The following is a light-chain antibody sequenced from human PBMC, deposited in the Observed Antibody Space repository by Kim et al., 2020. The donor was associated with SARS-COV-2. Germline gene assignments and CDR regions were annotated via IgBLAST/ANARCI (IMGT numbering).Light chain of an antibody. V-gene: IGLV7-46*01. CDR1: TGAVTSGHY. Sequence: QAVVTQEPSLTVSPGGTVTLTCGSSTGAVTSGHYPYWFQRKPGQAPGRLIDETSHKDSWTPARFAGSLLGGKAALTLSGAQPEDEAVYYCLLYQSGAWVFGGGTQLTVL. CDR3: LLYQSGAWV. J-gene: IGLJ3*02. CDR2: ETS.